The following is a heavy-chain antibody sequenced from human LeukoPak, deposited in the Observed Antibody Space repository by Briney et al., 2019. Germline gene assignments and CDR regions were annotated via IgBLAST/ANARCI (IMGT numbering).Heavy chain of an antibody. Sequence: PGGSLRLSCAASGFTFSSYAMSWVRQPPGKGLEWIGEIYHSGSTNYNPSLKSRVTMSVDKSKNQFSLNLSSVTAADTAVYYCASAEPRGIIWYPSWGQGTLVTVSS. D-gene: IGHD6-13*01. V-gene: IGHV4-4*02. CDR1: GFTFSSYAM. J-gene: IGHJ5*02. CDR2: IYHSGST. CDR3: ASAEPRGIIWYPS.